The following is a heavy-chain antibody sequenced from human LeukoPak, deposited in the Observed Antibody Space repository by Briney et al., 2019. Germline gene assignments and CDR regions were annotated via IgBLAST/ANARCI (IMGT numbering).Heavy chain of an antibody. Sequence: GGSLRLSCAASGFTFRSYEMNWVGQSPGKGLKWVSYISSSGSTIYYADSVKGRFTISRDNAKNTLYLQMNSLRAEDTAVYYCARVRGIEDYWGQGTLVTVSS. CDR1: GFTFRSYE. CDR3: ARVRGIEDY. J-gene: IGHJ4*02. V-gene: IGHV3-48*03. D-gene: IGHD6-13*01. CDR2: ISSSGSTI.